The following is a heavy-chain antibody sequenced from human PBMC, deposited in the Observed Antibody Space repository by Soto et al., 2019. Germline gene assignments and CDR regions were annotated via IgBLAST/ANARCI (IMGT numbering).Heavy chain of an antibody. CDR2: IIPILGIA. Sequence: QVQLVQSGAEVKKPGSSVKVSCKASGGTFSSYTISWVRQAPGQGLEWMGRIIPILGIANYAQKFQGRVTITADKSTSTAYIELSSLRSEDTAVYYCARDGIRGAFDIWGQGTMVTVSS. D-gene: IGHD1-26*01. V-gene: IGHV1-69*08. CDR3: ARDGIRGAFDI. CDR1: GGTFSSYT. J-gene: IGHJ3*02.